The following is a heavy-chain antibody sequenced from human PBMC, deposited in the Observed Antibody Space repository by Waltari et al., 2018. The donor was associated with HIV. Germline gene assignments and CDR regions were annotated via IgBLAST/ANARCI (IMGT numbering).Heavy chain of an antibody. D-gene: IGHD6-13*01. CDR1: GFPFSSYE. V-gene: IGHV3-48*03. CDR2: SSSSGSTI. J-gene: IGHJ4*02. Sequence: EVQLVESGGGLVQPGGSLRLSCAASGFPFSSYEMNWVRQAPGKGREWVSYSSSSGSTIYYADTGKGRFTISRDNAKNSLYLQMNSLRAEDTAVYYCARVNSSLDYWGQGTLVTVS. CDR3: ARVNSSLDY.